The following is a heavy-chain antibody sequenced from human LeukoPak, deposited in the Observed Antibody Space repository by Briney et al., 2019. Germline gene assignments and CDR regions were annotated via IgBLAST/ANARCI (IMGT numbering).Heavy chain of an antibody. V-gene: IGHV3-30*03. CDR3: ARDQAYCSGGSCYPPPYYFDY. J-gene: IGHJ4*02. D-gene: IGHD2-15*01. Sequence: GGSLRLSCAASGFTFSSYGMHWVRQAPGKGLEWVAVISYDGSNTYYADSVKGRFTISRDKSKNTLYLQMNSLRADDTAVYYCARDQAYCSGGSCYPPPYYFDYWGQGTLVTVSS. CDR1: GFTFSSYG. CDR2: ISYDGSNT.